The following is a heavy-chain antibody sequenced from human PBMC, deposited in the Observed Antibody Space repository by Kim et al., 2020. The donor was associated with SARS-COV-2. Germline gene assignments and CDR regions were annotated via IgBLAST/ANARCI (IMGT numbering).Heavy chain of an antibody. CDR1: GYSFTSYW. J-gene: IGHJ4*02. CDR3: ARNPPGGGSGTSALDY. Sequence: GESLKISCKGSGYSFTSYWIGWVRQMPGKGLEWMGIIYPGDSDTRYNPSFQGQVTISADKSISTAYLQWSSLKASDTAMYYCARNPPGGGSGTSALDYWGQGTLVTV. CDR2: IYPGDSDT. D-gene: IGHD3-10*01. V-gene: IGHV5-51*01.